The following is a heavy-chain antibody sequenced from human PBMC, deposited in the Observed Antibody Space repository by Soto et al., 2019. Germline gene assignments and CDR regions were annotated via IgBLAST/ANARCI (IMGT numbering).Heavy chain of an antibody. V-gene: IGHV3-23*01. CDR2: VSGNGGST. J-gene: IGHJ4*02. Sequence: EVQMLESGGGLVQPGGSLRLSCAASGFTFSRFAMTWVRQAPGKGLEWVSTVSGNGGSTYYADSVKGRFTISRDNSKDTLYLQMNSLRAEDTAVYYCAKWPEGATSEIDCWGQGNLVTVSS. CDR3: AKWPEGATSEIDC. D-gene: IGHD1-26*01. CDR1: GFTFSRFA.